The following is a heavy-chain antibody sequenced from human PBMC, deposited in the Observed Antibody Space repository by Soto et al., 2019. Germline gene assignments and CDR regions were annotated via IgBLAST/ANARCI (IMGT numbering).Heavy chain of an antibody. J-gene: IGHJ6*03. CDR2: INHSGST. V-gene: IGHV4-34*01. Sequence: SETLSLTCAVYGGSFSGYYWSWIRQPPGKGLEWIGEINHSGSTNYNPSLKSRVTISVDTSKNQFSLKLSSVTAADTAVYYCARSSRVYDFWSGYYGPNSRDRYYYYYYMDVWGKGTTVTVSS. CDR3: ARSSRVYDFWSGYYGPNSRDRYYYYYYMDV. CDR1: GGSFSGYY. D-gene: IGHD3-3*01.